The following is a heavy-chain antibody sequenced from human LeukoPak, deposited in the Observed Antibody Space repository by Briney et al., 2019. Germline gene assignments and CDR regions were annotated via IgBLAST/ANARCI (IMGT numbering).Heavy chain of an antibody. CDR1: GYTFNSYD. J-gene: IGHJ4*02. V-gene: IGHV1-18*01. Sequence: ASVKVSCKASGYTFNSYDISWVRQAPGQGLEWMAWISTYNGNTNYALKVQGRATMTTDTSTNTAYMELRSLRSDDTAVYYCARVLRYDFWSAYYFDYWGQGTLVTVSS. CDR3: ARVLRYDFWSAYYFDY. CDR2: ISTYNGNT. D-gene: IGHD3-3*01.